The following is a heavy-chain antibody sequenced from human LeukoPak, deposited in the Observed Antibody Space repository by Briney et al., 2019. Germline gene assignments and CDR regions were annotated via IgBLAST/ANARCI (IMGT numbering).Heavy chain of an antibody. CDR1: GDSVSSYY. Sequence: SETLSLTCTVSGDSVSSYYWTWLRQPAGKGLEWIGRIYSSGTTHYNPSLKSRVTMSVDTSKNQFTLKLSSVTAADTAVYYCAREGSSRPFDYWGQGTLVTVSS. D-gene: IGHD1-26*01. CDR3: AREGSSRPFDY. CDR2: IYSSGTT. V-gene: IGHV4-4*07. J-gene: IGHJ4*02.